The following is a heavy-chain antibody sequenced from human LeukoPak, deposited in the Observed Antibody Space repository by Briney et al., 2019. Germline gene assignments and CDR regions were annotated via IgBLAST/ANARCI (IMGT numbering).Heavy chain of an antibody. CDR3: ARDGSGSTDY. Sequence: PGGSLRLSCAASGFTFSSYSMNWVRQAPGKGLEWVSSISSSSSYIYYADSVKGRSTISRDNAKNSLYLQMNSLRAEDTAVYYCARDGSGSTDYWGQGTLVTVSS. CDR2: ISSSSSYI. D-gene: IGHD3-10*01. CDR1: GFTFSSYS. V-gene: IGHV3-21*01. J-gene: IGHJ4*02.